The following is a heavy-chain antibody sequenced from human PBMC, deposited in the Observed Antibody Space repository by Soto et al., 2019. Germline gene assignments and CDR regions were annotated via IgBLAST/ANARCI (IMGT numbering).Heavy chain of an antibody. V-gene: IGHV5-51*01. CDR2: IYPGDSDT. CDR1: GYSFTSYW. CDR3: ARLSKIPAAYHYYYYYGMDV. D-gene: IGHD2-2*01. Sequence: GESLKISCKGSGYSFTSYWIGWVRQMPGKGLEWMGIIYPGDSDTRYSPSFQGQVTISADKSISTAYLQWSSLKASDTAMYYCARLSKIPAAYHYYYYYGMDVWGQGTTVTVS. J-gene: IGHJ6*02.